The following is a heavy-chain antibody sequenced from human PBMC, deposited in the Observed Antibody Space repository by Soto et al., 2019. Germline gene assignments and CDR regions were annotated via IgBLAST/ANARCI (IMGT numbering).Heavy chain of an antibody. CDR3: AKDSGYSYGYDYFDY. V-gene: IGHV3-48*01. CDR1: GFTFSTYS. D-gene: IGHD5-18*01. J-gene: IGHJ4*02. CDR2: ISSSSSPI. Sequence: GGSLRLSCAASGFTFSTYSMNWVRQAPGKGLEWVSHISSSSSPIYYADSVKGRFTISRDNSKNTLYLQMNSLRAEDTAVYYCAKDSGYSYGYDYFDYWGQGTLVTVSS.